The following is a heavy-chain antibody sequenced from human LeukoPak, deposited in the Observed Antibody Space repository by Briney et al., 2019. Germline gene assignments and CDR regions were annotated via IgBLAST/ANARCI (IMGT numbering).Heavy chain of an antibody. CDR3: ARVSGSNDVLDI. J-gene: IGHJ3*02. D-gene: IGHD1-26*01. V-gene: IGHV1-69*01. CDR2: IIPIFGTA. Sequence: SVKVSCKASGGTYSSYAISWVRQSPGQGLEWMGGIIPIFGTANYAQKFQGRVTITADESTSTAYMELSSLRSEDTAVYYCARVSGSNDVLDIWGQGTMVTVSS. CDR1: GGTYSSYA.